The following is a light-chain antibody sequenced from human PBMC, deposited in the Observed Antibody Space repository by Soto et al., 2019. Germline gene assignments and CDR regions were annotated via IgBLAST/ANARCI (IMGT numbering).Light chain of an antibody. J-gene: IGKJ1*01. CDR2: KAS. CDR3: QQYNSYPWT. Sequence: DIQMTQSPSTLSASVGDRVTITCRASQNLNNWLAWFQQKPGKAPTLLIYKASGLESGVTSRFSGSGSGTEFTLTISSLQPDDFSTYYCQQYNSYPWTFGQGTKVEIK. CDR1: QNLNNW. V-gene: IGKV1-5*03.